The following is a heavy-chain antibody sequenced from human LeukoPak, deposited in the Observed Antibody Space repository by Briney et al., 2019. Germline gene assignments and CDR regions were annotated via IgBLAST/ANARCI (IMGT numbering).Heavy chain of an antibody. V-gene: IGHV3-21*01. J-gene: IGHJ6*03. CDR2: ISSSSSYI. Sequence: PGGSLRLSCAASGFTFSSYSMNWVRQAPGKGLEWVSSISSSSSYIYYADSVKGRFTISRDNAKNSLYLQMNSLRAEDTAVYYCARAGYYDSSGHDMDVWGKGTTVTVSS. D-gene: IGHD3-22*01. CDR1: GFTFSSYS. CDR3: ARAGYYDSSGHDMDV.